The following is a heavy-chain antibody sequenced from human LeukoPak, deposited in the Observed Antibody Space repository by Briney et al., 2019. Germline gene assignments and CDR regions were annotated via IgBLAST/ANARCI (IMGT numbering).Heavy chain of an antibody. V-gene: IGHV3-23*01. Sequence: GGSLRLSCAASGFTFSSYAMSWVRQAPGKGLEWVSAISGSGGSTYYADSVKGRFTISRDNSKNTLYLQMNSLRAEDTAVYYCAKDRPPIVGATTSWYFDLWGRGTLVTVSS. CDR2: ISGSGGST. J-gene: IGHJ2*01. CDR1: GFTFSSYA. D-gene: IGHD1-26*01. CDR3: AKDRPPIVGATTSWYFDL.